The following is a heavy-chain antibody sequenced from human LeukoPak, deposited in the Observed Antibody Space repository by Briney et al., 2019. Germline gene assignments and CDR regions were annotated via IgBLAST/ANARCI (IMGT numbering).Heavy chain of an antibody. Sequence: GASVTVSCKASGYTVTNYYMHWVRQAPGQGLEWMGMINPSISSRTYAQKFQGRVTVTSDTSTSTVYMEVSSLRSEDTAIYYCARSGMCFSTNDWGQGTLVTVSS. J-gene: IGHJ4*02. CDR1: GYTVTNYY. CDR2: INPSISSR. D-gene: IGHD1-1*01. CDR3: ARSGMCFSTND. V-gene: IGHV1-46*01.